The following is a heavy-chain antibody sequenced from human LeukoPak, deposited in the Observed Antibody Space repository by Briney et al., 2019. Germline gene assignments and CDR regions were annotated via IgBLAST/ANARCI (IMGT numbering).Heavy chain of an antibody. D-gene: IGHD2-15*01. CDR3: GRVAPGGRHIGY. V-gene: IGHV3-30-3*01. J-gene: IGHJ4*02. CDR1: GFTFSNYA. CDR2: ISNDGNNK. Sequence: GRSLRLSCATSGFTFSNYAIHWDRQAPGKGLEWVAVISNDGNNKHYADSVKGRFTISRDNSKDTLYLQMNSLRAEDTAVYYCGRVAPGGRHIGYWGQGTLVTVSS.